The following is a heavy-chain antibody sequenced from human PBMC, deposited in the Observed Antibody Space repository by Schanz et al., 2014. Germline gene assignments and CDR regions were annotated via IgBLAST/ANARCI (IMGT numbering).Heavy chain of an antibody. CDR2: ISSNGAYT. CDR1: GFTFSNYA. V-gene: IGHV3-64*07. Sequence: EVQLVESGGGLVQPGGSLRLSCVASGFTFSNYAMHWVRQAPGKGLESVSAISSNGAYTYYADSVKGRFTISRDNSKNTLYLQMGSLRAEDMAVYYCARDPYSASYFPSPPLYGLDVWGQGTTVTVSS. CDR3: ARDPYSASYFPSPPLYGLDV. J-gene: IGHJ6*02. D-gene: IGHD1-26*01.